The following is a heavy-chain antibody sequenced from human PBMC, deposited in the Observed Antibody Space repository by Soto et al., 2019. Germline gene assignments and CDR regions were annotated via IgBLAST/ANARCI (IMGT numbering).Heavy chain of an antibody. Sequence: ASVTVSCTASGSTFINYGITWVRQAPGRGLEWLGWNNVYNGDINYSQKFQGGVSMTSDTSTGTAYLELRNLRSDDMAVYYFARDTLGGPLVATTHCDHWGQGTLVTVSS. D-gene: IGHD5-12*01. CDR3: ARDTLGGPLVATTHCDH. CDR1: GSTFINYG. V-gene: IGHV1-18*03. CDR2: NNVYNGDI. J-gene: IGHJ4*02.